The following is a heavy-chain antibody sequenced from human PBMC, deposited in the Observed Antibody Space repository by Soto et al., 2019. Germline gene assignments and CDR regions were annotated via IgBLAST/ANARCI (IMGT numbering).Heavy chain of an antibody. Sequence: QVQLQESGPGLVKPSQTLSLTCTVSGGSINSGGYCWSWISQHPGKGLDWIGCISYGGSTSYNPSLKSRVTISVDTSKNQFSLKLTSVTAADRAVYYCSRGILVWGQGALITVSS. CDR3: SRGILV. J-gene: IGHJ4*02. CDR1: GGSINSGGYC. V-gene: IGHV4-31*03. D-gene: IGHD5-18*01. CDR2: ISYGGST.